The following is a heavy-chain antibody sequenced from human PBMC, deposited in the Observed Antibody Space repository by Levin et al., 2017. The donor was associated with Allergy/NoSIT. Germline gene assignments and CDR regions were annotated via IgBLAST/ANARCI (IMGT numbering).Heavy chain of an antibody. J-gene: IGHJ4*02. CDR2: INHSGST. D-gene: IGHD5-18*01. V-gene: IGHV4-34*01. CDR1: GGSFSGYY. CDR3: ARGEYSYGYELDY. Sequence: SQTLSLPCAVYGGSFSGYYWSWIRQPPGKGLEWIGEINHSGSTNYNPSLKSRVTISVDTSKNQFSLKLSSVTAADTAVYYCARGEYSYGYELDYWGQGTLVTVSS.